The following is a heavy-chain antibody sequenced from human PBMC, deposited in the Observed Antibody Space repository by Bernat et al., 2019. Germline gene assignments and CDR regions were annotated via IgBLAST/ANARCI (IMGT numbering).Heavy chain of an antibody. J-gene: IGHJ3*02. Sequence: EVHLVETGGGLVQPGGSLRLSCAASGFTVSSNYMSWVRQAPGKGLEWVSLIYGGGSTYYADSVKGRFTISRDNSKNTLYLQMNSLRAEDTAVYFCARDAGDIWGQGTMVTVSS. CDR2: IYGGGST. CDR1: GFTVSSNY. V-gene: IGHV3-53*02. CDR3: ARDAGDI.